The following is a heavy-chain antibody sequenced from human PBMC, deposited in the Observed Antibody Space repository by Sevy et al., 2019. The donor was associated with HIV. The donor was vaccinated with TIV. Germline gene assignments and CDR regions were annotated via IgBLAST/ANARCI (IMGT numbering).Heavy chain of an antibody. CDR2: ISYDGSNK. J-gene: IGHJ6*02. CDR3: ARAHHMTYYYYYGMDV. Sequence: GGSLRLSCAASGFTFSSYAMHWVRQAPGKGLEWVAVISYDGSNKYYADSVKGRFTISGDNSKNTLYLQMNSLRAEDTAVYYCARAHHMTYYYYYGMDVWGQGTTVNVSS. V-gene: IGHV3-30-3*01. CDR1: GFTFSSYA.